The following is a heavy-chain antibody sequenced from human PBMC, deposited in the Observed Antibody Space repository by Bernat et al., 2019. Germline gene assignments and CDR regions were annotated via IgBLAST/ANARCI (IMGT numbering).Heavy chain of an antibody. Sequence: EVRLLDSGGGWFQPGGSLRLSFAASGFTFISNYLAWVGQAPGRGREWFSVIYSGGSTYYADSVKGRFTISRDNSKNTLYLQMNSLRAEDTAVYYCARDFGIAALEGADLYGMDVWGQGTTVTVSS. CDR1: GFTFISNY. V-gene: IGHV3-66*01. CDR2: IYSGGST. D-gene: IGHD6-13*01. CDR3: ARDFGIAALEGADLYGMDV. J-gene: IGHJ6*02.